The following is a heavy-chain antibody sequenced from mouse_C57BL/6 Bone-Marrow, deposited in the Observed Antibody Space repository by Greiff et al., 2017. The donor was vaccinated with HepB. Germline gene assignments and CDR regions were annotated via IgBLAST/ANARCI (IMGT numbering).Heavy chain of an antibody. CDR3: ARYYYGSSYWYFYV. J-gene: IGHJ1*03. CDR2: LYPGDGDT. CDR1: GYAFSSSW. D-gene: IGHD1-1*01. Sequence: VQLQQSGPELVKPGASVKISCKASGYAFSSSWINWVKQRPGKGLEWIGRLYPGDGDTNYNGKFKGKATLTADKSSSTAYMQLSSLTSEDSAVYFCARYYYGSSYWYFYVWGTGTTVTVSS. V-gene: IGHV1-82*01.